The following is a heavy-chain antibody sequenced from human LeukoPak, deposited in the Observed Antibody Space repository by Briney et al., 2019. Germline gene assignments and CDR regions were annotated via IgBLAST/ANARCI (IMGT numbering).Heavy chain of an antibody. D-gene: IGHD2-2*01. J-gene: IGHJ4*02. CDR1: GFTFSSYA. V-gene: IGHV3-23*01. CDR3: VASTSWYYFQY. Sequence: GGSLRLSCAASGFTFSSYAMNWVRQAPGKGLDWVSAISGSGGDTYYADSVKGRFPISRDNSKNTLYLHMNSVRADDTAVYYCVASTSWYYFQYWGQGTLVTVSS. CDR2: ISGSGGDT.